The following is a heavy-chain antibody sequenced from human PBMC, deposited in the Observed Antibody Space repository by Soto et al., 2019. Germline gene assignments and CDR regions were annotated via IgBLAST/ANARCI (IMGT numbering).Heavy chain of an antibody. Sequence: QVHLVQSGVEVNKPGASVKVSCKASGYTFTTYGISWVRQAPGQGLEWMGWIGAYDGHTNYAQKFQGRVTMTIDTSTSTAHRELRSLRSDDTDLYFCARDFYCRRGSRGRCSDCFAPWGQGTLVIVSS. CDR3: ARDFYCRRGSRGRCSDCFAP. J-gene: IGHJ5*02. V-gene: IGHV1-18*01. CDR1: GYTFTTYG. CDR2: IGAYDGHT. D-gene: IGHD2-15*01.